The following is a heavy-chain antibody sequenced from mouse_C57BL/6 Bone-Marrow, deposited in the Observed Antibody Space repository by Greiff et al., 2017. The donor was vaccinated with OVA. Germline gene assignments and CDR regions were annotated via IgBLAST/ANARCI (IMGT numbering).Heavy chain of an antibody. V-gene: IGHV1-26*01. Sequence: EVQLQQSEPELVKPGASVKISCKASGYTFTDYYMNWVKQSHGKSLEWIGDINPNNGGTSYNQKFKGKATLTVDKSSSTAYMELRSLTSEDSAVYYCANGSSYRYFDVWGTGTTVTVSS. CDR2: INPNNGGT. J-gene: IGHJ1*03. CDR3: ANGSSYRYFDV. D-gene: IGHD1-1*01. CDR1: GYTFTDYY.